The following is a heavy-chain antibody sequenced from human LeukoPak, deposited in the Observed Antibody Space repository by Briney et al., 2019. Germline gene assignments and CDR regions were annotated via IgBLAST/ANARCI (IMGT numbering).Heavy chain of an antibody. V-gene: IGHV1-58*01. Sequence: GASVKVSCKASGFTFTSSAVQWVRQARGQRLEWIGWIVVGSGNTNYAQKFQERVTITRDMSTSTAYMELSSLRSEDTAVYYCAASAHCSSTSCLWSFDNWGQGTLVTVSS. CDR1: GFTFTSSA. CDR2: IVVGSGNT. D-gene: IGHD2-2*01. CDR3: AASAHCSSTSCLWSFDN. J-gene: IGHJ4*02.